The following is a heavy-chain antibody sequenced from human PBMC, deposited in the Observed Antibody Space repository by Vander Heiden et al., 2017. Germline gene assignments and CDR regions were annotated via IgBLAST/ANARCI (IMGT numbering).Heavy chain of an antibody. D-gene: IGHD3-22*01. CDR1: GFTFSSYG. CDR2: ISYDGSNK. CDR3: AKVNLYYDSSGYYFDY. Sequence: VQLVESGGGVVQPGRSLRLSCAASGFTFSSYGMHWVRQAPGKGLEWVAVISYDGSNKYYADSVKGRFTISRDNSKNTLYLQMNSLRAEDTAVYYCAKVNLYYDSSGYYFDYWGQGTLVTVSS. J-gene: IGHJ4*02. V-gene: IGHV3-30*18.